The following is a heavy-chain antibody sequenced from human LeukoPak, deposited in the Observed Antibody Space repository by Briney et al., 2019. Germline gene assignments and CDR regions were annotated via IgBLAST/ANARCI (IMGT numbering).Heavy chain of an antibody. D-gene: IGHD6-19*01. CDR2: IYYNGST. Sequence: PSETLSLTCTVSGGSISSGGYYWSWIRQQPGKGLEWIGYIYYNGSTCYNPSLKSRVTISVDTSKNQFSLKLSSVTAADTAVYYCAISGWSPSPSSDYWGQGTLVTVSS. V-gene: IGHV4-31*03. CDR3: AISGWSPSPSSDY. J-gene: IGHJ4*02. CDR1: GGSISSGGYY.